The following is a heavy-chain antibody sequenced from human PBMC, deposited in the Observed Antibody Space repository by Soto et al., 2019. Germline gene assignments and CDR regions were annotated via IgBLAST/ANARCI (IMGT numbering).Heavy chain of an antibody. D-gene: IGHD4-17*01. Sequence: EVQLVESGGGLVQPGGSLRLSCAASGFTFSRYDMHWVRQARGKGLEWVSAIGSAGDTYYPGSVKGRFTISRENAKNSVYLQMNSLSVEDTAVYYCARPIYGDYAFDYWGQGTLVTVSS. CDR3: ARPIYGDYAFDY. V-gene: IGHV3-13*01. J-gene: IGHJ4*02. CDR2: IGSAGDT. CDR1: GFTFSRYD.